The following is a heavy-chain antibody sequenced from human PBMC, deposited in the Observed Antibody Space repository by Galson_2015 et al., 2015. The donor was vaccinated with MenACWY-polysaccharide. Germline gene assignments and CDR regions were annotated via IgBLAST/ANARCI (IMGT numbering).Heavy chain of an antibody. V-gene: IGHV3-7*01. Sequence: SLRLSCAASGFTFSSFWMSWVRQAPGKGLEWVAIIKQDGSEKYYVDSVKGRFSISRDNAKNSLYMKMNSLRSEDTAGYYCARDPPDSSGYTRGSFFDHWDPGTLVTVAS. CDR2: IKQDGSEK. CDR3: ARDPPDSSGYTRGSFFDH. CDR1: GFTFSSFW. J-gene: IGHJ2*01. D-gene: IGHD3-22*01.